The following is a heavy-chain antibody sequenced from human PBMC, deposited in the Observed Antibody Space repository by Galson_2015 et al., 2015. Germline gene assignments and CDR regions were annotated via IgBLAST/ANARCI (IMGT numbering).Heavy chain of an antibody. CDR3: ASGVRSSGWYDSFGY. J-gene: IGHJ4*02. Sequence: SVKVSCKASGYTFTSYAMHWVRQAPGQRLEWMGWINAGNGNTKYSQKFQGRVTITRDTSASTAYMELSSLRSEDTAVYYCASGVRSSGWYDSFGYWGQGTLVTVSS. CDR1: GYTFTSYA. CDR2: INAGNGNT. V-gene: IGHV1-3*01. D-gene: IGHD6-19*01.